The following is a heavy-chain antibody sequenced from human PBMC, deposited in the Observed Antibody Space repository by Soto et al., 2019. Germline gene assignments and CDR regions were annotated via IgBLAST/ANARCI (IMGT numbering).Heavy chain of an antibody. V-gene: IGHV1-2*04. CDR2: INPNSGGT. Sequence: QVQLVQSGAEVKKPGASVKVSCKTSGYTFTGYYLHWVRQAPGQGLEWMGWINPNSGGTNYAQKFQGWVTMTRETSSTTAYRALSRLRSGDSAVYYCAREGLGTAVAGDFDSWGQGTLVPVSS. J-gene: IGHJ4*02. CDR3: AREGLGTAVAGDFDS. CDR1: GYTFTGYY. D-gene: IGHD6-19*01.